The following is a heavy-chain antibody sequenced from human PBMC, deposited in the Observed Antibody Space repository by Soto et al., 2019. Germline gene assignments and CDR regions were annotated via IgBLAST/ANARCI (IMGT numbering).Heavy chain of an antibody. CDR2: IYYRGGT. V-gene: IGHV4-31*03. CDR1: GGSIRSGGYF. CDR3: ARFAKEENPKLESWYAFDF. J-gene: IGHJ4*02. Sequence: VQLQESGPGLVKPSQTLSLTCTVSGGSIRSGGYFWSWVRQQPGKGLEWIGHIYYRGGTSYNPSLESRVAMSVDTSKNEFTLKVNSVTAADTAISYCARFAKEENPKLESWYAFDFWGRGTLVTVSS. D-gene: IGHD6-13*01.